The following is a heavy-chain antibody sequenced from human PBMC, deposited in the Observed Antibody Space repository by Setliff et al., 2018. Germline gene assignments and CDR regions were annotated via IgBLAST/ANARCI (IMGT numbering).Heavy chain of an antibody. D-gene: IGHD2-21*01. CDR2: INHSGST. CDR3: ARVRRVVIAYYYYMDV. V-gene: IGHV4-34*01. Sequence: SETLSLTCAVYGGSFSGYYWSWIRQPPGKGLEWIGEINHSGSTNYNPSLKSRVTISVDTSKNQFSLKLSSVTAADTAVYYCARVRRVVIAYYYYMDVWGEGTTVTVS. CDR1: GGSFSGYY. J-gene: IGHJ6*03.